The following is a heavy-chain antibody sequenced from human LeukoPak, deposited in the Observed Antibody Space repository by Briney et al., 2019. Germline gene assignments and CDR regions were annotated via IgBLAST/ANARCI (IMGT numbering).Heavy chain of an antibody. CDR2: ISGSGDST. V-gene: IGHV3-23*01. J-gene: IGHJ4*02. Sequence: GGSLRLSCAASGFTFSTYAMSWVRQAPGKGLEWVSGISGSGDSTNYADSVKGPFTISRDNSKNTQYLQMNSLRAEDTAVYYCARGSYNPFDYWGQGTLVTVSS. CDR3: ARGSYNPFDY. CDR1: GFTFSTYA. D-gene: IGHD3-16*01.